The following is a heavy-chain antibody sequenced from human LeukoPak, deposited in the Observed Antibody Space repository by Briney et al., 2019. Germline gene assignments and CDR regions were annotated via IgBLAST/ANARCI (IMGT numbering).Heavy chain of an antibody. CDR1: GFTFSSYA. D-gene: IGHD3-16*02. Sequence: PGGSLRLSCAASGFTFSSYAMSWVRQAPGKGLEWVSAISGSGGSTYYADSVKGRFTISRDNSKHTLYLQMNSLRAEDTAVYYCAKRGYDYVWGSYPDYWGQGTLVTVSS. CDR2: ISGSGGST. V-gene: IGHV3-23*01. J-gene: IGHJ4*02. CDR3: AKRGYDYVWGSYPDY.